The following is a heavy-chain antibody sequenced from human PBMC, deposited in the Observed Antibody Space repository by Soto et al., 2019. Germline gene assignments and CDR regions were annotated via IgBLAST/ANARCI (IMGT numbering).Heavy chain of an antibody. J-gene: IGHJ3*02. CDR2: ISSGVSGI. CDR3: ARVKECSSTSFYARDAFDI. Sequence: QVQLVESGGGLVKPGGSLRLSCAASGFTFSDHYMSWIRQAPGKGLEWVSYISSGVSGIYYADSVKGRFTLSRDNAKKTLYLQMKSPRAEDKAVYYCARVKECSSTSFYARDAFDIWGQGTMLTVSS. D-gene: IGHD2-2*01. V-gene: IGHV3-11*01. CDR1: GFTFSDHY.